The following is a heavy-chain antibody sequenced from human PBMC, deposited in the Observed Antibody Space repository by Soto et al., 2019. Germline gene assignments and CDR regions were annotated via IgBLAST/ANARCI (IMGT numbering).Heavy chain of an antibody. CDR3: ARDAATVASYYFDL. CDR1: GYSFDIDG. CDR2: IGTYNGNS. J-gene: IGHJ4*02. Sequence: ASVKVSCKASGYSFDIDGMTWVRQAPGQGLEWMGWIGTYNGNSDYAQKFQGRVTMTRDTSTTTAYMELRSLRSDDTAAYYCARDAATVASYYFDLWGQGTLVTVSS. D-gene: IGHD6-19*01. V-gene: IGHV1-18*01.